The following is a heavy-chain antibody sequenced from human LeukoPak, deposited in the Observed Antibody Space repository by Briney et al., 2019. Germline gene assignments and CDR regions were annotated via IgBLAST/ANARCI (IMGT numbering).Heavy chain of an antibody. D-gene: IGHD2-15*01. Sequence: SETLSLTCTVSGGSISSYYWSWIRQPAGKGLEWIGRIYTSGSTNYNPSLKSRVTISLDTSKSQFSLNLSSVTAADTAVYYCARDAPTAYCSGGSCYFDYWGQGTLVTVSS. CDR2: IYTSGST. CDR3: ARDAPTAYCSGGSCYFDY. V-gene: IGHV4-4*07. CDR1: GGSISSYY. J-gene: IGHJ4*02.